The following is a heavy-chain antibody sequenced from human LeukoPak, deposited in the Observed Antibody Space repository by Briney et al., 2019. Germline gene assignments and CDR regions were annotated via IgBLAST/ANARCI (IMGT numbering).Heavy chain of an antibody. V-gene: IGHV7-4-1*02. D-gene: IGHD6-13*01. CDR2: INTNTGNP. J-gene: IGHJ4*02. CDR3: AIIAAPPLIDY. Sequence: ASVKVSCKASGYTFTSYAMNWVRQAPGQGLEWMGWINTNTGNPTYAQGFTGRFVFSLDTSVRTAYLQISSLKAEDTAVYYCAIIAAPPLIDYWGQGTLVTVSS. CDR1: GYTFTSYA.